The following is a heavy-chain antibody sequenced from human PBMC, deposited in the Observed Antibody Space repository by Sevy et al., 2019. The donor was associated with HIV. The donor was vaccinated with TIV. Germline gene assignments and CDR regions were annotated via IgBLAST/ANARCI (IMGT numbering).Heavy chain of an antibody. CDR3: ARQGGLAYCGGDCYSPAFDI. J-gene: IGHJ3*02. V-gene: IGHV4-39*01. Sequence: SETLSLTCTVSGGSISSSSYYWGWIRQPPGKGLEWIGSIYYSGSTYYNPSLKSRVTISVDTSKNQFSLKLSSVTAADTAVYYCARQGGLAYCGGDCYSPAFDIWGQGTMVTVSS. D-gene: IGHD2-21*02. CDR2: IYYSGST. CDR1: GGSISSSSYY.